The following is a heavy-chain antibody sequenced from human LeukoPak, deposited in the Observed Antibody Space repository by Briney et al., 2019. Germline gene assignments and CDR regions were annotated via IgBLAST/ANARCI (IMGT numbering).Heavy chain of an antibody. Sequence: SESLSLICAVYGGSLSGYYWGWVRQPPGEGLEWLGEINHSGNTNYNPSLKSRVTTSVDTSKNQFSLKLSSVTAADTAVYYCARGSIVVVPAGSREYYYYMDVWGKGTTVTVSS. J-gene: IGHJ6*03. CDR2: INHSGNT. V-gene: IGHV4-34*01. CDR3: ARGSIVVVPAGSREYYYYMDV. CDR1: GGSLSGYY. D-gene: IGHD2-2*01.